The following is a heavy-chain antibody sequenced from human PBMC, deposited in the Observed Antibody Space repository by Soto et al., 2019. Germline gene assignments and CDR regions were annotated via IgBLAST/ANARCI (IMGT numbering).Heavy chain of an antibody. D-gene: IGHD2-21*02. Sequence: EVQLVESGGGVVQPGGSLRLSCAASGFTFSDHYMDWVRQAPGQGLEWVGRVRDDSYSYTTEYAASVKVRFIISRDDSENSVYLPMQSLDIEDTAVYFCASLFRSGDSVDDWGQGTLVTVSS. J-gene: IGHJ4*02. CDR1: GFTFSDHY. V-gene: IGHV3-72*01. CDR3: ASLFRSGDSVDD. CDR2: VRDDSYSYTT.